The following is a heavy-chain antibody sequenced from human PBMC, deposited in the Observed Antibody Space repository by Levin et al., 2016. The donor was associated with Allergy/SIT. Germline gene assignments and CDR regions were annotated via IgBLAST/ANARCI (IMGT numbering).Heavy chain of an antibody. CDR2: IYLDGSKE. D-gene: IGHD4-23*01. CDR1: GFSFSSFG. J-gene: IGHJ4*02. Sequence: GESLKISCAASGFSFSSFGMHWVRQAPGKGLEWVALIYLDGSKEYYADSVKGRFTISRDNSNDMVYLQMNSLRADDTAMYHCARLLGAYAGDSWGQGTLVTVSS. CDR3: ARLLGAYAGDS. V-gene: IGHV3-30*12.